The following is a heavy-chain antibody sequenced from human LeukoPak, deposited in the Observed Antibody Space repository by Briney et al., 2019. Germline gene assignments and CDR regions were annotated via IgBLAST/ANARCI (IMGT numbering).Heavy chain of an antibody. D-gene: IGHD5-24*01. CDR2: IYYSGST. Sequence: SETLSLTCTVSGGSISSYYWSWIRQPPGKGLEWIGYIYYSGSTNYNPSLKSGATISVDTSKNQFSLKLSSVPAADTAVYYCARVREMATIPWFDPWGQGTLVTVSS. J-gene: IGHJ5*02. CDR3: ARVREMATIPWFDP. CDR1: GGSISSYY. V-gene: IGHV4-59*01.